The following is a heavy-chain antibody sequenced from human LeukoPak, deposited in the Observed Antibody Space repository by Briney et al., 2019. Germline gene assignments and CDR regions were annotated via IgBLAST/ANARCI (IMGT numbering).Heavy chain of an antibody. CDR3: ARDMARGAAFDI. CDR1: GLTFRSYE. Sequence: PVGSLRLSCGASGLTFRSYEMNWFRKAPGKGLEGVSYISRSGSIIYYADSVKGRFTISRDNAKNSLYLQMDSLRAEDTAVYYCARDMARGAAFDIWGQGTMVTVSS. V-gene: IGHV3-48*03. CDR2: ISRSGSII. J-gene: IGHJ3*02. D-gene: IGHD3-10*01.